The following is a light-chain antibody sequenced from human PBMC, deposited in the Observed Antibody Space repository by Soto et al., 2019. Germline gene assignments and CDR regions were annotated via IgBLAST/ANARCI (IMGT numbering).Light chain of an antibody. J-gene: IGKJ3*01. Sequence: EIVMTQSPATLSVSPGERATLSCRASQSVTTNLAWYQQKPGQAPRLLIYGASTRATGVPARFSGSGSGTEFTLTISSLQSEDLAVYYCQQFHTWPLLTFGPGTKVELK. V-gene: IGKV3-15*01. CDR1: QSVTTN. CDR2: GAS. CDR3: QQFHTWPLLT.